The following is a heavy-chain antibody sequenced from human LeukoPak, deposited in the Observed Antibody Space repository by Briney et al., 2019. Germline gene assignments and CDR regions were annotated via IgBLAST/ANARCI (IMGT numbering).Heavy chain of an antibody. Sequence: SETLSLTCTVYGGSISSSSYYWGWIRQPPGKGLEWIGSIYYSGSTYYNPSLKSRVTISVDTSKNQFSLKLSSVTAADTAVYYCARDDTFDIWGQGTMVTVSS. CDR2: IYYSGST. CDR3: ARDDTFDI. J-gene: IGHJ3*02. CDR1: GGSISSSSYY. V-gene: IGHV4-39*07.